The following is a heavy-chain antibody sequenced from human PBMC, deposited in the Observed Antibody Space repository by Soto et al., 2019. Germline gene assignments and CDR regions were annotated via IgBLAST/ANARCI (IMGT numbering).Heavy chain of an antibody. J-gene: IGHJ3*02. V-gene: IGHV4-59*08. CDR1: GGSISSYY. D-gene: IGHD3-10*01. CDR3: ARHPEAYLWFGELLPPLGAFDI. Sequence: SETLSLTCTVSGGSISSYYWSWIRQPPGKGLEWIGYIYYSGSTNYNPSLKSRVTISVDTSKNQFSLKLSSVTAADTAVYYCARHPEAYLWFGELLPPLGAFDIWGQGTMVTVSS. CDR2: IYYSGST.